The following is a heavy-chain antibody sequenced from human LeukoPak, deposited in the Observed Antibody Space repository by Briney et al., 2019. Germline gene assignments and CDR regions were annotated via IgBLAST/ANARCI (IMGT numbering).Heavy chain of an antibody. CDR1: GFDVGRNY. V-gene: IGHV3-53*01. CDR2: IYSGGAT. J-gene: IGHJ4*02. CDR3: ARVPGYS. D-gene: IGHD6-13*01. Sequence: GGSLRLSCAASGFDVGRNYMTWVRQAPGKRLEWVSFIYSGGATYYADSVRGRFTISRDSSKNTLYLQMNSLRVEDTAVYYCARVPGYSWGQGTLVTVSS.